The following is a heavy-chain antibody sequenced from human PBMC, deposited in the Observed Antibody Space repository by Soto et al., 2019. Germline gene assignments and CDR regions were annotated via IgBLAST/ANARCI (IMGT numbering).Heavy chain of an antibody. V-gene: IGHV3-11*01. CDR2: ISSSGSSI. Sequence: LRLSCAASGFTFSDYYVSWIRRAPGRGLEWLSDISSSGSSIYYADSVKGRFTISRDNAKNSLYLQMNSLRAEDTAIYYCARSMITFGGVIVSYFEYWGQGTLVTVSS. CDR1: GFTFSDYY. CDR3: ARSMITFGGVIVSYFEY. D-gene: IGHD3-16*02. J-gene: IGHJ4*02.